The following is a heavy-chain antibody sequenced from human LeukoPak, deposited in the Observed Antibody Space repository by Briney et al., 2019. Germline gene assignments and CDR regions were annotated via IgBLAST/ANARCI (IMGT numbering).Heavy chain of an antibody. D-gene: IGHD5-18*01. CDR1: GFTFSSYS. J-gene: IGHJ4*02. V-gene: IGHV3-21*01. CDR2: ISSSSSYI. Sequence: GGSLRLSCAASGFTFSSYSMNWVRQAPGKGLEWVSSISSSSSYIYYADSVKGRFTISRDNAKNSLYLQMNSLRAEDTAVYYCARDLSGVTGYTYGRGIDYWGQGTPVTVSS. CDR3: ARDLSGVTGYTYGRGIDY.